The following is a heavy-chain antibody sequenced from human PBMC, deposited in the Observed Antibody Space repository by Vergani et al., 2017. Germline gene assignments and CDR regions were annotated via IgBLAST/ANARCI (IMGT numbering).Heavy chain of an antibody. CDR1: GSSISSGDYY. Sequence: QVQLQESGPGLVKPSQTLSLTCTVSGSSISSGDYYWSWIRQPPGKGLEWIGYIYYSGSTYYNPSLKSRVTISVDTSKNQFSLKLSSVTAADTAVYYCARVPYYDSSGYRYFDYWGQGTLVTVSS. CDR3: ARVPYYDSSGYRYFDY. J-gene: IGHJ4*02. D-gene: IGHD3-22*01. CDR2: IYYSGST. V-gene: IGHV4-30-4*08.